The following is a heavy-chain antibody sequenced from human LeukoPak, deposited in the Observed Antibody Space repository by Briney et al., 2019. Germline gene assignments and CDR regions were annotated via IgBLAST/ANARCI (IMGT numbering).Heavy chain of an antibody. Sequence: PSETLSLTCTVSGGSISSGDYYWSWIRQPPGKGLEWIGYIYYSGSTYYNPSLKSRVTISVDTSKNQFSLKLSSVTAADTAVYYCARASPQPRVGATDYWGQGTLVTVSS. V-gene: IGHV4-30-4*08. CDR1: GGSISSGDYY. CDR3: ARASPQPRVGATDY. D-gene: IGHD1-26*01. CDR2: IYYSGST. J-gene: IGHJ4*02.